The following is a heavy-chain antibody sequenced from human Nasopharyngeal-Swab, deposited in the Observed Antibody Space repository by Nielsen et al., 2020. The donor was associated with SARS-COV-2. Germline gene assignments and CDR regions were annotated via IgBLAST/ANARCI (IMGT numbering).Heavy chain of an antibody. CDR3: TRGDGALTYFDY. CDR2: ISGSGSTL. CDR1: GFPFSDHS. D-gene: IGHD4-17*01. V-gene: IGHV3-48*02. J-gene: IGHJ4*02. Sequence: LSLTCAASGFPFSDHSMIWVRQAPGQGLEWVSYISGSGSTLYYADSVKGRITVPRDNAKSSVYLQMSSLRDEDTAVYYCTRGDGALTYFDYWGQGTLVSVSS.